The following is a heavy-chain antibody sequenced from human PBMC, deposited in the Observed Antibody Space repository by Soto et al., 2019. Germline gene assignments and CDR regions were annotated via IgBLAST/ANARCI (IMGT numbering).Heavy chain of an antibody. Sequence: QLQLQESGPGLVKPSETLSLTCTVSGDSVSSSNYYWGWIRQPPGKGLEWIGSVYYSGSTYYNPSRTSRVTMSVDTSKNQFSLKLSSVTAADAAVYYCARHPTFSGWEYYFDYWGQGTPVTVSS. CDR3: ARHPTFSGWEYYFDY. D-gene: IGHD6-19*01. V-gene: IGHV4-39*01. CDR2: VYYSGST. CDR1: GDSVSSSNYY. J-gene: IGHJ4*02.